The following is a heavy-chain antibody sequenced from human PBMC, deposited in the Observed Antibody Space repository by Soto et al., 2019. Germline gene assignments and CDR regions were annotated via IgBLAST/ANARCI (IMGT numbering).Heavy chain of an antibody. CDR3: AREGRGKKAGYNGLVSLGY. CDR2: IIPIFNST. V-gene: IGHV1-69*06. D-gene: IGHD2-2*02. Sequence: QVQLVQSGAEVKTPGSSLKVSCTVSGSRFSNYVISWGRQAPGHGREWLGRIIPIFNSTQYAQKFQGRVTITADKSTNTASLELSSLRSDDTAVYYCAREGRGKKAGYNGLVSLGYWGQGTLVTVSS. CDR1: GSRFSNYV. J-gene: IGHJ4*02.